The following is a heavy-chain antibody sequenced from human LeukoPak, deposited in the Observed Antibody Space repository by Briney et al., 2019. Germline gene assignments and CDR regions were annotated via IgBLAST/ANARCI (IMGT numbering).Heavy chain of an antibody. CDR1: GYTFTGYD. CDR3: ARGEYSSSWYPFDY. CDR2: MKSNSGDT. Sequence: GASVNVSCKTSGYTFTGYDINWVRQAPGQGLEWMGWMKSNSGDTHFAQKFQGRLTMTRNTSINTAFMELSSLRSEDAAVYYCARGEYSSSWYPFDYWGQGSLVTVSS. J-gene: IGHJ4*02. D-gene: IGHD6-13*01. V-gene: IGHV1-8*01.